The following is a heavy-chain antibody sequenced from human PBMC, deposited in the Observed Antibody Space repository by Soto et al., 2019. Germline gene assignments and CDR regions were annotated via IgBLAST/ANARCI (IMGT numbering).Heavy chain of an antibody. V-gene: IGHV6-1*01. Sequence: QGQLQQSGPGLVKPSQTLSLTCAISGDSVSSDITPWNWIRQSPSRGLEWLGRTYYRSKWFHDYAASVTSRITINPDTSKNQFSLELNSMTPEDTAVYYCARGNALDVWGQGTVVTVSS. CDR3: ARGNALDV. D-gene: IGHD3-10*01. CDR2: TYYRSKWFH. CDR1: GDSVSSDITP. J-gene: IGHJ3*01.